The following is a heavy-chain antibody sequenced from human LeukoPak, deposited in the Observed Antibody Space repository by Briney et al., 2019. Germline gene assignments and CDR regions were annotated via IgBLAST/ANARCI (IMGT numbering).Heavy chain of an antibody. J-gene: IGHJ4*02. D-gene: IGHD5-12*01. CDR3: ARARLVATTEPFDY. CDR2: ISWDGGST. CDR1: GFTFDDYA. Sequence: GGSLRLSCAASGFTFDDYAMHWGRQAPGKGLDWVSVISWDGGSTYYADSVKGRFTISRDNNKNSLYLQMNSLRAEDTAVYYYARARLVATTEPFDYWGQGTLVTVSS. V-gene: IGHV3-43D*03.